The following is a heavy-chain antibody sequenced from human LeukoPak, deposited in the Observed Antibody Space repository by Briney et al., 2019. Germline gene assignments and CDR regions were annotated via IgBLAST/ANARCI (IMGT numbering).Heavy chain of an antibody. CDR3: ARDGSTMIVVVRVTYAFDI. D-gene: IGHD3-22*01. CDR1: GFTFSSYA. Sequence: PGRSLRLSCAASGFTFSSYAMHWVRQAPGKGLEWVAVISYDGSNKYYADSVKGRFTISRDNSKNTLYLQMNSLRAEDTAVYYCARDGSTMIVVVRVTYAFDIWGQGTMVTVSS. J-gene: IGHJ3*02. V-gene: IGHV3-30-3*01. CDR2: ISYDGSNK.